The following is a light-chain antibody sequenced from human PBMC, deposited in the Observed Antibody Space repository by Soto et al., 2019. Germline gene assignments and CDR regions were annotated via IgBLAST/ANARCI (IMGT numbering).Light chain of an antibody. V-gene: IGKV1-39*01. CDR1: QTISSL. J-gene: IGKJ1*01. Sequence: DIQMTQSPSTLSGSVVDRVTITCRASQTISSLLEWYQQNPGKAPKLLIYAASNLQSGVPSRFSGRGSGTDFTLTVESLQPEDFETYYCQQGYSNPWTFGQGTKVDIK. CDR2: AAS. CDR3: QQGYSNPWT.